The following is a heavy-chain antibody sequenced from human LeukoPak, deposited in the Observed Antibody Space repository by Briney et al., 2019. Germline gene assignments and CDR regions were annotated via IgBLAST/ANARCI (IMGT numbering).Heavy chain of an antibody. D-gene: IGHD6-13*01. Sequence: SVKVSCKASGGTFSSYAISWVRQAPGQGLEWMGGIIPIFGTANYAQKFQGRVTITTDESTSTAYMELSSLRSEDTAVYYCANHIAAAGTFDYWGHGTLVTVSS. J-gene: IGHJ4*01. V-gene: IGHV1-69*05. CDR3: ANHIAAAGTFDY. CDR2: IIPIFGTA. CDR1: GGTFSSYA.